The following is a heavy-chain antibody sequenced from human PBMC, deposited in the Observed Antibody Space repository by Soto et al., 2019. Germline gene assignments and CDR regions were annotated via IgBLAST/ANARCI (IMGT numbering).Heavy chain of an antibody. CDR1: GGTFNTYA. J-gene: IGHJ4*02. CDR3: AREVQVHTPAFVY. Sequence: QVQLVQSGAEMKKPGSSVKVSCQSSGGTFNTYAMNWVRQAPGQGPEWMGDISPMFGAANYAPKFQGRVPITADESTGTSYKQLSSLTSEDTALYFCAREVQVHTPAFVYWGQGTLVTVSS. CDR2: ISPMFGAA. D-gene: IGHD3-10*01. V-gene: IGHV1-69*19.